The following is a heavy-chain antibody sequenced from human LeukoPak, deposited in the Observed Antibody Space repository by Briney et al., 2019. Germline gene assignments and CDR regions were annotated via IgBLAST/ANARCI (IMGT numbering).Heavy chain of an antibody. Sequence: GGSLRLSCAASGFTFSSYSMNWVRQAPGKGLEWVSSISSSSSYIYYADSVKGRFTISRDNAKNSLYLQMNSLRAEDTAVYYCARDFAYSSSCPGYWGQGTLVTVSS. J-gene: IGHJ4*02. CDR2: ISSSSSYI. CDR3: ARDFAYSSSCPGY. CDR1: GFTFSSYS. V-gene: IGHV3-21*01. D-gene: IGHD6-13*01.